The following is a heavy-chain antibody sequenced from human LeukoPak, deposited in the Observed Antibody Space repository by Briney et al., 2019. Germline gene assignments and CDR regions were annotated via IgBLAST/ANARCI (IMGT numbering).Heavy chain of an antibody. CDR1: GCSFSDSA. CDR2: ISNTGGRT. V-gene: IGHV3-23*01. D-gene: IGHD3-3*01. CDR3: AKGGQDFDFWRFDL. J-gene: IGHJ5*02. Sequence: GGSLTLSCAASGCSFSDSAVSWVRHSPGEGLQWVASISNTGGRTYYTDYVKGRFTITRDNSRNTVNLQMNSLGAGETARYYCAKGGQDFDFWRFDLWGQGILVIVSS.